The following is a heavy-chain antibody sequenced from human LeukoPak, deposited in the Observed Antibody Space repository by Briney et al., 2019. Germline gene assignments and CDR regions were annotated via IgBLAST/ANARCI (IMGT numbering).Heavy chain of an antibody. CDR3: ARDLYDYVWGSYRYTFDY. V-gene: IGHV1-69*13. J-gene: IGHJ4*02. CDR2: IIPIFGTA. CDR1: GGTFSSYA. D-gene: IGHD3-16*02. Sequence: SVKVSCKASGGTFSSYAISWVRQAPGQGLEWMGGIIPIFGTANYAQKFQGRATITADESTSTAYMELSSLRSEDTAVYYCARDLYDYVWGSYRYTFDYWGQGTLVTVSS.